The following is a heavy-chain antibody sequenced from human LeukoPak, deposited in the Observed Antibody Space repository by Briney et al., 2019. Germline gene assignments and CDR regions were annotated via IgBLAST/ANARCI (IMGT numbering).Heavy chain of an antibody. D-gene: IGHD6-6*01. CDR2: ISAYNGNT. J-gene: IGHJ5*02. CDR1: GSTFTSYG. V-gene: IGHV1-18*01. Sequence: GASVTLSFTASGSTFTSYGISWVRHAPGQGLEWMGWISAYNGNTNYAQKHQGRVTMTTDTSTSTAYMELRSLRSDDTAVYYCARRGGSSGPNYWFDPWGQGTLVTVSS. CDR3: ARRGGSSGPNYWFDP.